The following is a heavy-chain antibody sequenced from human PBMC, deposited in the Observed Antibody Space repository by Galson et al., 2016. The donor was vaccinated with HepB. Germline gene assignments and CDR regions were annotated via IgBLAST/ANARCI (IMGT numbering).Heavy chain of an antibody. D-gene: IGHD6-19*01. CDR1: GFTFSRFW. V-gene: IGHV3-7*03. CDR2: IKEDGSKT. CDR3: ARYGDEAGWNFQH. J-gene: IGHJ1*01. Sequence: SLRLSCAASGFTFSRFWMNWVRQAPGKGLEWVASIKEDGSKTSHVDSVKGRFTISRDNVENSLYLQMNSLRAEDTAVYYCARYGDEAGWNFQHWGQGTLVTVSS.